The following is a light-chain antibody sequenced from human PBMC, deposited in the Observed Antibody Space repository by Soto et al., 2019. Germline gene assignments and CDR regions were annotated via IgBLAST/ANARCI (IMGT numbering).Light chain of an antibody. CDR1: QSVSSY. V-gene: IGKV3-11*01. Sequence: DILMTQSPATLSLSPGERATLSYMASQSVSSYLAWYQQKPGQAPRLLIYDASNRATGIPARFSGSGSGTDFTLTISSLEPEDFAVYYCQQRSNWPPITFGQGTRLEIK. J-gene: IGKJ5*01. CDR3: QQRSNWPPIT. CDR2: DAS.